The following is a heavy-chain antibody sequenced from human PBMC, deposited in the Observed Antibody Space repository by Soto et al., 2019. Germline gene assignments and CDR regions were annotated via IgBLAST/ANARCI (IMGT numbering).Heavy chain of an antibody. CDR2: TGSETGPG. D-gene: IGHD2-15*01. Sequence: QVQLVQSGTEVKKPGSSVKVSCKASGGGLSTNPISWVRQAPGQGLAWMGGTGSETGPGNHAQKFHGRLTVTADKFTSTAYMEPTNLSSEDTAGYYCARRDSGGFYRFLDSWGQGTLVTVSS. J-gene: IGHJ4*02. CDR1: GGGLSTNP. CDR3: ARRDSGGFYRFLDS. V-gene: IGHV1-69*06.